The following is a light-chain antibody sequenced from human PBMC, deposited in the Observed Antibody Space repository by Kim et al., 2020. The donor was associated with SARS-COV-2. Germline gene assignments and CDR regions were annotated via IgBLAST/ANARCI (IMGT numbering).Light chain of an antibody. J-gene: IGKJ2*01. CDR1: QSVPTVY. Sequence: PGERATLSCRASQSVPTVYLAWHQQKPGQAPSLLIYSASKRVTGIPDGFSGSGYGTDFTLTISRLEPEDFAVYYCQQYGNSPPYTFGQGTKLEI. CDR2: SAS. CDR3: QQYGNSPPYT. V-gene: IGKV3-20*01.